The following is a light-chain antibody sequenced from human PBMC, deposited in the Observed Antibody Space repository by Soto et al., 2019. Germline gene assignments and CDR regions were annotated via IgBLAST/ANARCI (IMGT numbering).Light chain of an antibody. CDR3: ETWDSNTVV. J-gene: IGLJ2*01. CDR1: SGHSSYI. Sequence: QSVLTQSSSASASLGSSVKLTCTLSSGHSSYIIAWHQQQPGKAPRYLMKLEGSGSYNKGSGVPDRFSGSSSGADRYLTISNLQFADEADYYCETWDSNTVVFGGGTKVTVL. CDR2: LEGSGSY. V-gene: IGLV4-60*02.